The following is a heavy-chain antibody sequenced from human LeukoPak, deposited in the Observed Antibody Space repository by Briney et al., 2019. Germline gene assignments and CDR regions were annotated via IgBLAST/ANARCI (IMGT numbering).Heavy chain of an antibody. D-gene: IGHD2-8*01. Sequence: GASVKVSCKASGYTFTSYGISWVRQAPGQGLEWMGWISAYNGNTNYAQKLQGRVTMTTDTSTSTAYMELSSLRSDDTAVYYCARDEYCTNGVCYSGNNWFDPWGQGTLVTVSS. V-gene: IGHV1-18*01. CDR1: GYTFTSYG. J-gene: IGHJ5*02. CDR2: ISAYNGNT. CDR3: ARDEYCTNGVCYSGNNWFDP.